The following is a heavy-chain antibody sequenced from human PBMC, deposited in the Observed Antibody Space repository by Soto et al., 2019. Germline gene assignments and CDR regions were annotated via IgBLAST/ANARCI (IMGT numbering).Heavy chain of an antibody. CDR2: IYYSGST. Sequence: QVQLQESGPGLVKPSETLSLTCTVSGGSVSSGSYYWSWIRQPPGKGLEWIGYIYYSGSTNYNPSLQSRVTISVDTSKNQFSLKLSSVTAADTAVYYCGKSIAAAGTHYYYYGMDVWGQGTTVTVSS. D-gene: IGHD6-13*01. J-gene: IGHJ6*02. V-gene: IGHV4-61*01. CDR3: GKSIAAAGTHYYYYGMDV. CDR1: GGSVSSGSYY.